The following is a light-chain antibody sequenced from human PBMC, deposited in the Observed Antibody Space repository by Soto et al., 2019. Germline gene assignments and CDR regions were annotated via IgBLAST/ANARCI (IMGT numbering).Light chain of an antibody. J-gene: IGKJ4*02. CDR1: QSISSSY. V-gene: IGKV3-20*01. CDR3: QQYVDAAGT. Sequence: EIVLTQSPGTLSLSPGERATLSCRASQSISSSYLAWYQQKPGQAPRLLIYHASSRATGIPDRFIGSGSGTDFTLTISRLEPEDETVYSCQQYVDAAGTLGEGTKLEIK. CDR2: HAS.